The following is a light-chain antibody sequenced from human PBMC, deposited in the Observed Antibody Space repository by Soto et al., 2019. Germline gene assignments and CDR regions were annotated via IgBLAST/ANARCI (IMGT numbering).Light chain of an antibody. CDR2: RNN. CDR3: AAWDDSLSVHVV. J-gene: IGLJ2*01. CDR1: SCNIGSNY. Sequence: QSVLTQPPSASGTPGQRVTISCSGSSCNIGSNYVYWYQQLPGTAPKLLIYRNNQRPSGVPDRFSGSKSGTSASLAISGLRSEDEADYYCAAWDDSLSVHVVFGGGTKLTVL. V-gene: IGLV1-47*01.